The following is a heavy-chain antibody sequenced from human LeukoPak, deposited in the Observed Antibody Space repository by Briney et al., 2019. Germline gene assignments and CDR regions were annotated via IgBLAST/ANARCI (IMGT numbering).Heavy chain of an antibody. CDR2: IRYDGSNK. D-gene: IGHD3-3*01. CDR3: AKDRHTIFGVVSPDY. J-gene: IGHJ4*02. CDR1: GFTFSSYG. Sequence: PGGSLRLSCAASGFTFSSYGMHWVRQAPGKGLEWVAFIRYDGSNKYYADSVKGRFTISRDNSKNTLYLQMNSLRAEDTAVYYCAKDRHTIFGVVSPDYWGQGTLVTVSS. V-gene: IGHV3-30*02.